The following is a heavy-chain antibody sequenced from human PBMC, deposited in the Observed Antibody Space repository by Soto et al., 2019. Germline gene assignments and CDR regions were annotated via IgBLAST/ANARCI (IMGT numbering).Heavy chain of an antibody. D-gene: IGHD5-18*01. CDR1: GYTFTSYD. V-gene: IGHV1-8*01. Sequence: ASVKVSCKASGYTFTSYDINWVRQATGQGLEWMGWMNPNSGNTGYAQKFQGRVTMTRNTSISTAYMELSSLRSEDTAVYYCARENSYCYGYFASSGQGTLVLVSS. J-gene: IGHJ4*02. CDR2: MNPNSGNT. CDR3: ARENSYCYGYFAS.